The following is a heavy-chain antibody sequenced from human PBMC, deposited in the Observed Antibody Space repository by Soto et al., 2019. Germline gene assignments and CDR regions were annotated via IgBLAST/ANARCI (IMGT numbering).Heavy chain of an antibody. Sequence: QVQLVQSGAEVKKPGASVKFSCKASGYSFSSYYMHWVRQAPGQVLEWMGIINPSGGSTSYEQKFQGRVTMTRDTSTSTVYMEVSSLRSEDTAVYYCARSRPTYYYESSGYYAFDYWGQGSLVTVSS. J-gene: IGHJ4*02. V-gene: IGHV1-46*01. CDR1: GYSFSSYY. D-gene: IGHD3-22*01. CDR2: INPSGGST. CDR3: ARSRPTYYYESSGYYAFDY.